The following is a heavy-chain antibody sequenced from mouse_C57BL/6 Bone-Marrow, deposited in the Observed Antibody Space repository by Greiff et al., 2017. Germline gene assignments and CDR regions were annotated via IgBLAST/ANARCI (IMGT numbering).Heavy chain of an antibody. V-gene: IGHV1-54*01. CDR1: GYAFTNYL. J-gene: IGHJ1*03. CDR2: INPGSGGT. Sequence: VMLVESGAELVRPGTSVKVSCKASGYAFTNYLIEWVKQRPGQGLEWIGVINPGSGGTNYNEKFKGKATLTADKSSSTAYMPLSSLTSEDSAVYFCARSSWYFDVWGTGTTVTVSS. CDR3: ARSSWYFDV.